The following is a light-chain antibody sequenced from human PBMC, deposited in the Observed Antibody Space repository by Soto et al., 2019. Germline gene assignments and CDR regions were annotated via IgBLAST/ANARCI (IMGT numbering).Light chain of an antibody. V-gene: IGKV1-39*01. CDR1: QPISNY. CDR3: QQSYSTPWT. J-gene: IGKJ1*01. Sequence: DIQMTPSPSSLSASVGDRVTITCRASQPISNYLNWYQQKPGKAPKLLIYAASSLQSGVPSRLSGSGSGTDFTLAISSLQPEDFATYYCQQSYSTPWTFGQGTKVDIK. CDR2: AAS.